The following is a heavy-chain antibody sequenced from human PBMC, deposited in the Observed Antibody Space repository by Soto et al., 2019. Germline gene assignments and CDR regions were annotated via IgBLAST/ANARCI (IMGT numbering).Heavy chain of an antibody. V-gene: IGHV5-51*01. D-gene: IGHD4-17*01. J-gene: IGHJ4*02. Sequence: EVQLVQSGAEVKKPGESLQISCKGSGDIFTSYWIAWVRQMPGKGLEWMGIIYPGDSDIRYSPSFQGQVTISADKSINTAYLQWSNLRVSDTAMYYCARHAYGDYFDFWGQGTLVTVSS. CDR2: IYPGDSDI. CDR1: GDIFTSYW. CDR3: ARHAYGDYFDF.